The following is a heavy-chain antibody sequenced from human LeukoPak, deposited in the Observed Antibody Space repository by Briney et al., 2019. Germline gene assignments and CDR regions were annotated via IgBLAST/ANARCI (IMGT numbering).Heavy chain of an antibody. CDR3: ARVEVGAANRQWYGMDV. CDR1: GGSISSYY. J-gene: IGHJ6*02. D-gene: IGHD2-15*01. Sequence: SETLSLTCTVSGGSISSYYWSWIRQPPGKGLEWIGYIYYSGSTNYNPSLKSRVTISVDTSKNQFSLKLNSVTAADTAVYYCARVEVGAANRQWYGMDVWGQGTTVTVSS. V-gene: IGHV4-59*01. CDR2: IYYSGST.